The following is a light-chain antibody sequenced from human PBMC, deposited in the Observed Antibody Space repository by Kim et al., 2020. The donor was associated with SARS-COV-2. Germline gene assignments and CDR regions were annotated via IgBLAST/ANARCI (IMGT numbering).Light chain of an antibody. CDR3: QVWDTDTDDYV. CDR2: YVR. V-gene: IGLV3-21*01. CDR1: NIGGHS. J-gene: IGLJ1*01. Sequence: SYELTQPPSVSVAPGQTARITCGGNNIGGHSVHWYQQKPGQAPVLVIYYVRDRPSGIPERFSGSKAATTATLTISRVEAGDEADYYCQVWDTDTDDYVFGTGTKVTVL.